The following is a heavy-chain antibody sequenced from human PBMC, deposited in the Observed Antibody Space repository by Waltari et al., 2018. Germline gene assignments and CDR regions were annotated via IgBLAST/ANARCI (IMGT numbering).Heavy chain of an antibody. D-gene: IGHD6-13*01. CDR1: GGSISSGSYY. CDR2: IYTSGST. CDR3: ARVWAGYSSKGFDY. V-gene: IGHV4-61*02. Sequence: QVHLQESGPGLVKPSQTLSLTCTVSGGSISSGSYYWSWIRQPAGKGLEWIGRIYTSGSTNYNPSLKSGVTISLDTSKNQFSLKLRSDDTAVYYCARVWAGYSSKGFDYWVQGTLVTVSS. J-gene: IGHJ4*02.